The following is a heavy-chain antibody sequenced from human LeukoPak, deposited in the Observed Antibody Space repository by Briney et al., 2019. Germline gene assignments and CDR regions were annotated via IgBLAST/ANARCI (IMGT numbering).Heavy chain of an antibody. CDR1: GFTFSNYN. V-gene: IGHV3-21*01. D-gene: IGHD5-18*01. J-gene: IGHJ4*02. CDR2: TSGGTDHI. CDR3: VRDRPPDTTIVRLDS. Sequence: GGSLRLSCAASGFTFSNYNINWVRQAPGKGLEWVSSTSGGTDHIYYADSVKGRFTISRDNAKNSLYLQMNSLRAEDTAVYYCVRDRPPDTTIVRLDSWGQGTLVTVSS.